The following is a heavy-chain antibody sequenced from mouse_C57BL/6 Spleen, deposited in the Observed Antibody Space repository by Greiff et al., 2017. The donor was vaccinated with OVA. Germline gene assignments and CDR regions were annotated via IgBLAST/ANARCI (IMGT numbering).Heavy chain of an antibody. CDR3: AREDDYDGTWFAY. Sequence: EVKLVESGGGLVKPGGSLKLSCAASGFTFSSYAMSWVRQTPEKRLEWVATISDGGSYTYYPDNVKGRFTISRDTAKNNLYLQMSHLKSEDTAMYYCAREDDYDGTWFAYWGQGTLVTVSA. CDR1: GFTFSSYA. CDR2: ISDGGSYT. D-gene: IGHD2-4*01. J-gene: IGHJ3*01. V-gene: IGHV5-4*01.